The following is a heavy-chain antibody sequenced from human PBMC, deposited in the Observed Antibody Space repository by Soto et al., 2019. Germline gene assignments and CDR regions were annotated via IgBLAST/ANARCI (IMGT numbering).Heavy chain of an antibody. CDR3: AHRPSYCSGYSCYSGFDY. CDR1: GFSLSTSGVG. Sequence: QITLKESGPTLVKPTQTLTLTCTFSGFSLSTSGVGVGWIRQPPGKALEWLALIYWDDDKRYSPSLKSRLTTSKHXSKTQVVLTMTNMDPVDTATYYCAHRPSYCSGYSCYSGFDYWGQGTLVTVSS. V-gene: IGHV2-5*02. CDR2: IYWDDDK. J-gene: IGHJ4*02. D-gene: IGHD2-15*01.